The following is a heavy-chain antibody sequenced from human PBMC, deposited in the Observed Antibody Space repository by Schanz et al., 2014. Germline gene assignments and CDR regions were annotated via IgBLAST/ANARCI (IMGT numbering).Heavy chain of an antibody. CDR2: ITYNGDST. D-gene: IGHD2-21*01. V-gene: IGHV3-23*04. J-gene: IGHJ4*02. Sequence: EVVLVESGGASVQPGGSLRLSCAASGFTFSNYVMDWVRQAPGTGLEWVASITYNGDSTYYTDSVKGRFTISRDNSRNTLYLQMDGLRAEDTAVYYCAKGQLLSYYFDYWGQGTLVTVSS. CDR3: AKGQLLSYYFDY. CDR1: GFTFSNYV.